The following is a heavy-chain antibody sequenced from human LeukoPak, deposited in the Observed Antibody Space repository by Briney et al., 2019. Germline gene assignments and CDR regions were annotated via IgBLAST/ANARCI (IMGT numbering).Heavy chain of an antibody. D-gene: IGHD5-18*01. J-gene: IGHJ4*02. CDR1: GYTFTSYG. CDR3: ARDLDTAMPSAY. V-gene: IGHV1-18*01. Sequence: GASVKVSCKASGYTFTSYGISWVRQAPGQGLDWMGWISAYSGNTNYAQKLQGRVTMTTDTSTSTAYMELRSLRSDDTAVYYCARDLDTAMPSAYWGQGTLVTVSS. CDR2: ISAYSGNT.